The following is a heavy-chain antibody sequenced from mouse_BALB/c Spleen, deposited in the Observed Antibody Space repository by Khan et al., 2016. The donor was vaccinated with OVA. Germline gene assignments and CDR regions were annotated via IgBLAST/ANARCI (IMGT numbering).Heavy chain of an antibody. CDR2: INPYNDGT. Sequence: EVQLQESGPELVKPGASVKMSCFFFGYTFSRYVMHWVKQKPGQGLEWIGYINPYNDGTKYNEKFKGKATLTSDKSSSTAYMELSSLTSEDSAVYYCVRPGNRYERVFDYWGQGTTLTVSS. CDR3: VRPGNRYERVFDY. V-gene: IGHV1S136*01. D-gene: IGHD2-14*01. J-gene: IGHJ2*01. CDR1: GYTFSRYV.